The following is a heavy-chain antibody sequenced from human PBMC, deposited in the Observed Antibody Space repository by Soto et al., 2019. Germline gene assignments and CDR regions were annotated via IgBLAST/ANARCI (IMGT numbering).Heavy chain of an antibody. Sequence: QEQLQQWGAGLLKPSETLSLTCAVYGGFVSSGNYYWSWLRQPPGQGLEWIGEMSHSGGTHFNPSLNSRVTISVYTSKNQFSLKMSSVTAADTALYYCARVERGTATTVVDAFDIWGPGTMVTVSS. CDR2: MSHSGGT. D-gene: IGHD1-1*01. J-gene: IGHJ3*02. CDR1: GGFVSSGNYY. CDR3: ARVERGTATTVVDAFDI. V-gene: IGHV4-34*01.